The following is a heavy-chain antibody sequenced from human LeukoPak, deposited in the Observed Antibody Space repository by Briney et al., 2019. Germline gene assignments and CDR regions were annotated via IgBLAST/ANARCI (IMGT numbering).Heavy chain of an antibody. CDR1: GVSLSTSGRG. CDR3: AHRRKTLSEHWFHT. CDR2: IYWDDGK. Sequence: SGPTEVKAKQPLTLTCTFSGVSLSTSGRGVGWIRQPPGKALEWLAVIYWDDGKIYSPSLKSRLTITKDTSKNQVVLTLPNRDPVDTATYYCAHRRKTLSEHWFHTCVQGTLVTVSS. J-gene: IGHJ5*02. V-gene: IGHV2-5*02.